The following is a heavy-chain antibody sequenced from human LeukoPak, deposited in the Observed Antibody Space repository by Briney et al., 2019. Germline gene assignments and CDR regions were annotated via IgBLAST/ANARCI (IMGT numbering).Heavy chain of an antibody. J-gene: IGHJ4*02. D-gene: IGHD2-21*01. CDR1: GFSFSLYG. CDR3: ARVAYTHVFHF. CDR2: ISPSSTYT. V-gene: IGHV3-21*01. Sequence: GGSLRLSCAASGFSFSLYGMNWVRQAPGKGLEWVASISPSSTYTFYGDAVKGRFTISRDDTTNSVHLQMNSLGPEDTAVYYCARVAYTHVFHFWGQGTLLTVSS.